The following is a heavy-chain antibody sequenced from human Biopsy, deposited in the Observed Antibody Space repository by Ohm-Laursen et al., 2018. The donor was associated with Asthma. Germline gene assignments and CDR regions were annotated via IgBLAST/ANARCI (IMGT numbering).Heavy chain of an antibody. D-gene: IGHD4-17*01. CDR3: ASDFPKDYVRYNFQF. V-gene: IGHV1-24*01. J-gene: IGHJ4*02. Sequence: GASVKVSCKISGYSLTDLSMHWVRQAPGQGLEWMGGHDHEEGGTVSARRFQGGVTMTEDTSTDTAYMELSSLSSDDTAVYYCASDFPKDYVRYNFQFWGQGTLVTVSS. CDR2: HDHEEGGT. CDR1: GYSLTDLS.